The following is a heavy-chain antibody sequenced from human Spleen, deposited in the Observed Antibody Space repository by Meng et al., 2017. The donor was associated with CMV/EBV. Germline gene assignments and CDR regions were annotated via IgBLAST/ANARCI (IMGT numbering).Heavy chain of an antibody. D-gene: IGHD1-1*01. Sequence: QVQLQQSGPGLVKPSETLSLTCRVSGVSISTHYWSWIRQTPGKGLEWIASIHYTGRADYSPSLKSRVTVSVDTSGSQLSLKLGSVTTADTAMYYCAERGGGYWGQGILVTVSS. CDR3: AERGGGY. J-gene: IGHJ4*02. V-gene: IGHV4-59*11. CDR2: IHYTGRA. CDR1: GVSISTHY.